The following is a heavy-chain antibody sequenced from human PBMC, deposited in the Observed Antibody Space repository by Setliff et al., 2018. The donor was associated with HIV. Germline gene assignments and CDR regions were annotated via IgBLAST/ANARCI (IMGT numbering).Heavy chain of an antibody. Sequence: GGSLRLSCKASGFTFIIYAMSWLRQAPGKGLEWVSAISNSGGNTYYADSVKGRFTISRDNSENTLYLQVNSLRPEDTAIYYCARNTDVDSVYRPFHIWGQGTMVTVSS. V-gene: IGHV3-23*01. CDR1: GFTFIIYA. CDR3: ARNTDVDSVYRPFHI. J-gene: IGHJ3*02. CDR2: ISNSGGNT. D-gene: IGHD1-26*01.